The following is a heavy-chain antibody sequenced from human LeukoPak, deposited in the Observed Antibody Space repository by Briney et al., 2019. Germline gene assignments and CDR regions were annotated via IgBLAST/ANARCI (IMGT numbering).Heavy chain of an antibody. CDR3: ARPIRYFDWLPPDLDAFDI. V-gene: IGHV4-31*03. CDR2: IYYSGST. CDR1: GGSISSGGYY. J-gene: IGHJ3*02. D-gene: IGHD3-9*01. Sequence: PSQTLSLTCTVSGGSISSGGYYWSWIRQHPGKGLEWIGYIYYSGSTYYNPSLKSRVTISVDTSKNQFSLKLSSVTAADTAVYYCARPIRYFDWLPPDLDAFDIWGQGTMVTVSS.